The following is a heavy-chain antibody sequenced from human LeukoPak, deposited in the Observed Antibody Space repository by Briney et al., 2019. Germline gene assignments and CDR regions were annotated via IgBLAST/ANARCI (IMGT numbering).Heavy chain of an antibody. Sequence: PGGSLRLSCAVSGITLSNYGMSWVRQAPGEGLEWVAGISGSGGGTNYADSVKGRFTISRDNSKNTLYLQMNSLRAEDTAVYFCAKRGVVIRVFLVGFHKEANYFDSWGQGALVTVSS. D-gene: IGHD3-10*01. CDR2: ISGSGGGT. J-gene: IGHJ4*02. CDR3: AKRGVVIRVFLVGFHKEANYFDS. V-gene: IGHV3-23*01. CDR1: GITLSNYG.